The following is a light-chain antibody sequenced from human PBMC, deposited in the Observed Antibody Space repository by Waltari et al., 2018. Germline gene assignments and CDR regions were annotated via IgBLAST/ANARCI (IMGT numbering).Light chain of an antibody. CDR2: GAS. Sequence: VLLTQSPASLSVSPGDTVILSCRASQSVRTNLVWYQQKAGQAPRTLIYGASTRASGVPSRFSGRGSETDFTFIISSLQSEDAAVYFCQQYYVWPPITFGGGTKLEI. CDR1: QSVRTN. V-gene: IGKV3-15*01. J-gene: IGKJ4*01. CDR3: QQYYVWPPIT.